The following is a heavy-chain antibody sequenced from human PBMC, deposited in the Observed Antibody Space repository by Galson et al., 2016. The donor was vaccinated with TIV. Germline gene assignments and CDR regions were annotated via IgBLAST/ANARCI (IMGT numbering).Heavy chain of an antibody. D-gene: IGHD4-17*01. V-gene: IGHV4-31*03. CDR3: AREAYGDYDNYDAFDF. Sequence: TLSLTCSVSGVSISSGFSHWNWVRQSPGQGLEWIGYIHFTGRTYYNPSFQSRVSISVDTSKSQFSLNLRSVTAADTAVYFCAREAYGDYDNYDAFDFWGRGTMVTVSS. CDR1: GVSISSGFSH. J-gene: IGHJ3*01. CDR2: IHFTGRT.